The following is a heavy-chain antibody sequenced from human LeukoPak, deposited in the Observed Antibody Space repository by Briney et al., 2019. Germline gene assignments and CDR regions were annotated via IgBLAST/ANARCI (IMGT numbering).Heavy chain of an antibody. J-gene: IGHJ4*02. D-gene: IGHD6-19*01. CDR2: INHSGST. CDR3: ARIPQYSSGWYRFRTYYYYDY. CDR1: GGSFSGYY. Sequence: SETLSLTCAVYGGSFSGYYWSWIRQPPGKGLEWIGEINHSGSTNYSPSLKSRVTISVDTSKNQFSLKLSSVTAADTAVYYCARIPQYSSGWYRFRTYYYYDYWGQGTLVTVSS. V-gene: IGHV4-34*01.